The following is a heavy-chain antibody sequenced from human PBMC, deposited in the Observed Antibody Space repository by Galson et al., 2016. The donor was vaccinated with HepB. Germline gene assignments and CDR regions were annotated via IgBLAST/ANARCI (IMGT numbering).Heavy chain of an antibody. J-gene: IGHJ4*02. CDR3: SRNEGRPYYFDY. D-gene: IGHD3-10*01. CDR1: GGSMSSYY. Sequence: ETLSLTCAVSGGSMSSYYWSWIRQPPGKGLEWIGNIYYSGGPKYNPSLKSRVTISVDTSKNHFPLKVRSVTAAATAVYYCSRNEGRPYYFDYWGQGTLVIVSS. CDR2: IYYSGGP. V-gene: IGHV4-59*01.